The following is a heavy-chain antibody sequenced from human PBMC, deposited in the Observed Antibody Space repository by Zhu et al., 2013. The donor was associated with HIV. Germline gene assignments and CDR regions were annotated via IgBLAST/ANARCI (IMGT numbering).Heavy chain of an antibody. CDR3: ATLRGIPVTGKEYDPMDV. CDR2: IDPEDGET. V-gene: IGHV1-69-2*01. D-gene: IGHD3-9*01. J-gene: IGHJ6*04. CDR1: GYTFIDYF. Sequence: EVQLVQSGAEVKKPGATVKISCKVSGYTFIDYFLHWVQQAPGTGLEWMGLIDPEDGETMYAKKFQGRVTITADMSTDTAYMELSSLRSGDTAVYYCATLRGIPVTGKEYDPMDVWGQRDHGHRLL.